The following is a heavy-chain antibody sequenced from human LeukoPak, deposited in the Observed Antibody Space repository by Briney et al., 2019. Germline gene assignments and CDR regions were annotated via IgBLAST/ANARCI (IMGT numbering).Heavy chain of an antibody. CDR3: ARDGGAVGYCSGGSCYRRDYYYYYGMDV. Sequence: GGSLRLSCAASGFTFSSYAMHWVRQAPGKGLEWVAVISYDGSNKYYADSVKGRFTISRDNSKNTLYLQMNSLRAEDTAVHYCARDGGAVGYCSGGSCYRRDYYYYYGMDVWGQGTTVTVSS. D-gene: IGHD2-15*01. J-gene: IGHJ6*02. CDR1: GFTFSSYA. V-gene: IGHV3-30*04. CDR2: ISYDGSNK.